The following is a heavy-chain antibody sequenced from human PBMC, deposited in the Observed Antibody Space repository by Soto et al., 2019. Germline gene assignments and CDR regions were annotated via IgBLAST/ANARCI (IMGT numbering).Heavy chain of an antibody. J-gene: IGHJ4*02. V-gene: IGHV1-2*02. CDR1: GYTFTGYY. CDR2: INPHSGGT. CDR3: AGTSCSSTTCPTTY. D-gene: IGHD2-2*01. Sequence: VQLVQSGAEVQKPGASVKVSCKTSGYTFTGYYIYLVRQAPGQGLEWMGWINPHSGGTDSSQKFQGRVTMTRDTSISTAYMELSRLRSDDTAVYYCAGTSCSSTTCPTTYWGQGTLVTVSS.